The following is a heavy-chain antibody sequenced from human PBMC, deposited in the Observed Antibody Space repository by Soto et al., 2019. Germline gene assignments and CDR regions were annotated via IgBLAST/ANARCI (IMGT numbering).Heavy chain of an antibody. Sequence: QLQLQESGPGLVKPSETLSLTCTVSGDSISSSSYYWGWIRQPPGKGLEWIGSIYYSGSTYYNPFLKSRVTISVDTSKNQFSLKLSSVTAADTAVYYCARSLATAGITWGQGTLVTVSS. D-gene: IGHD6-13*01. CDR3: ARSLATAGIT. V-gene: IGHV4-39*01. CDR2: IYYSGST. J-gene: IGHJ5*02. CDR1: GDSISSSSYY.